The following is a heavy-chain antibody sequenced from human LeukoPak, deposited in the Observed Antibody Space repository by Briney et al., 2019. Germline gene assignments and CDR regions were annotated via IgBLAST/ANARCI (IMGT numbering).Heavy chain of an antibody. J-gene: IGHJ4*02. D-gene: IGHD3-10*01. CDR3: ARLAYGSGSSY. CDR2: IYYSGST. V-gene: IGHV4-59*01. Sequence: SETLSLTCTVSGGSIGSYYWSWIRQPPGKGLEWIGYIYYSGSTNYNPSLKSRVTISVDTPKNQFSLKLSSVTAADTAVYYCARLAYGSGSSYWGQGTLVTVSS. CDR1: GGSIGSYY.